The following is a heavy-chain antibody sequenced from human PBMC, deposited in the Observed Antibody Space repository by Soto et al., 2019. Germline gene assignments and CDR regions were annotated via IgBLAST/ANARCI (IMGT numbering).Heavy chain of an antibody. CDR1: GGTISSDGYS. J-gene: IGHJ5*02. D-gene: IGHD2-8*01. CDR3: ASGRGLMGWFDP. CDR2: IYHSGSP. Sequence: SETLSLTCAVSGGTISSDGYSWSWIRQPPGKGLEWIGYIYHSGSPYYNPSLKSRVTISVDRSKNQFSLRLSSVTAADTAVYYCASGRGLMGWFDPWGQGTLVTVSS. V-gene: IGHV4-30-2*01.